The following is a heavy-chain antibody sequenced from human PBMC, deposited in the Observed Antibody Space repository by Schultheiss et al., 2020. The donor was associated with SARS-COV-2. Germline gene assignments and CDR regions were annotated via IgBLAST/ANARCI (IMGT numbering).Heavy chain of an antibody. V-gene: IGHV3-23*01. Sequence: GESLKISCAASGFTFTSYAMTWVRLAPPRGLEWVSAITNSGDRTYYADSVKGRFTISRDNSKNTVYLQMTGLRADDTAVYYCARDGTGGMDGMDIWGQGTTVTVSS. CDR2: ITNSGDRT. CDR1: GFTFTSYA. D-gene: IGHD3-16*01. J-gene: IGHJ6*02. CDR3: ARDGTGGMDGMDI.